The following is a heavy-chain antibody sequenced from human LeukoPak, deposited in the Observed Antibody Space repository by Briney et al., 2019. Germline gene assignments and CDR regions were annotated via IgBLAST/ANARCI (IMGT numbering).Heavy chain of an antibody. V-gene: IGHV3-30-3*01. CDR2: ISYDGSNK. CDR3: ASGLLHYDILTGLDY. Sequence: GRSLRLSCAASGFTFSSYAMHWVRQAPGKGLEWVAVISYDGSNKYYADSVKGRFTISRDNSKNTLYLQMNSLRAEDTAVYYCASGLLHYDILTGLDYWGQGTLVTVSS. CDR1: GFTFSSYA. J-gene: IGHJ4*02. D-gene: IGHD3-9*01.